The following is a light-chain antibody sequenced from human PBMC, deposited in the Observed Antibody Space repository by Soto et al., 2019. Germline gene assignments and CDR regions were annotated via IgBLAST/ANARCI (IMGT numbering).Light chain of an antibody. CDR1: SSDVGAYNF. CDR2: EVS. J-gene: IGLJ3*02. V-gene: IGLV2-14*01. Sequence: QSVLTQPASVSGSPGQSITISCTGTSSDVGAYNFVSWYQQFPGKAPKLMIYEVSNRPSGVSDRFSGSKSGNTASLIISGLQAEDEADYYCTSYAGSNNLVFAGGTKLTVL. CDR3: TSYAGSNNLV.